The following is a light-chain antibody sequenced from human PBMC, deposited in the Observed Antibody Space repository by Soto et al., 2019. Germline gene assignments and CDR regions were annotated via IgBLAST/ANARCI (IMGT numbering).Light chain of an antibody. V-gene: IGLV2-8*01. CDR3: SSYAGSDNFWV. Sequence: QSALTQPPSASGSPGQSVTISCTGTSSDVGRYDYVSWYQQHPGKAPKLIICDVTKRPSGVPDRFSGSKSGNTASLIVSRLQAEDEADYYCSSYAGSDNFWVFGGGTQLTVL. CDR1: SSDVGRYDY. J-gene: IGLJ3*02. CDR2: DVT.